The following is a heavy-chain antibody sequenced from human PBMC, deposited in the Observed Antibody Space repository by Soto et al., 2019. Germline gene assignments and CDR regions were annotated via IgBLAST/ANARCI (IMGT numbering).Heavy chain of an antibody. V-gene: IGHV4-30-2*01. CDR3: ARSPAKYCSGGSCYELPLYYYYYGMDV. D-gene: IGHD2-15*01. J-gene: IGHJ6*02. CDR1: GDSSSTSTYS. CDR2: IYRSGVT. Sequence: SETLSLTCSFSGDSSSTSTYSWSWIRQPPGKALEWVGFIYRSGVTSYNPSLKSRVSISLDTSNNQCSLKLGSVTAADTAVYYCARSPAKYCSGGSCYELPLYYYYYGMDVWGQGTTVTVSS.